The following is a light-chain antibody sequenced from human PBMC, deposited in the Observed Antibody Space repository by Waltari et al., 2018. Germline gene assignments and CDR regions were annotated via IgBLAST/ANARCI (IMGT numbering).Light chain of an antibody. Sequence: EIVMTQSPATLSVSPGDRATLSCRASQSVSSHLAWYQQKPGQAPRLLMYDASTRGTGVPARFSGSGSGTDFTLTISSLQSGDFAVYYCQQYNTWPPYTFGQGTKLESK. CDR1: QSVSSH. V-gene: IGKV3-15*01. CDR3: QQYNTWPPYT. J-gene: IGKJ2*01. CDR2: DAS.